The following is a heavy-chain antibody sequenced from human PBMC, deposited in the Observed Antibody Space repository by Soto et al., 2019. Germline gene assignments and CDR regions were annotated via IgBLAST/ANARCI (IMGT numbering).Heavy chain of an antibody. V-gene: IGHV1-69*06. CDR1: GGTFSSYA. CDR2: IIPIFGTA. Sequence: GXSVKVSLKASGGTFSSYAISWVRQAPGQGLEWMGGIIPIFGTANYAQKFQGRVTITADKSTSTAYMELSSLRSEDTAVYYCARDSRAARPLYYYGMDVWGQGTTVTVSS. J-gene: IGHJ6*02. D-gene: IGHD6-6*01. CDR3: ARDSRAARPLYYYGMDV.